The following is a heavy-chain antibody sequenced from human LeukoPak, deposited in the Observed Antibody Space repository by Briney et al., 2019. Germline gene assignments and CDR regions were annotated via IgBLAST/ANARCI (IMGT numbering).Heavy chain of an antibody. J-gene: IGHJ4*02. CDR3: ARTGLTYLITVTTWFDY. V-gene: IGHV3-30*03. D-gene: IGHD4-17*01. CDR2: ISYDGSDT. CDR1: GFTFSSYS. Sequence: PGGSLRLSCAASGFTFSSYSMNWVRQAPGKGLEWVAVISYDGSDTYYADSVKGRFTISRDDSKNTLYLKMNSLRAEDRAVYYCARTGLTYLITVTTWFDYWGQGTLVTVSS.